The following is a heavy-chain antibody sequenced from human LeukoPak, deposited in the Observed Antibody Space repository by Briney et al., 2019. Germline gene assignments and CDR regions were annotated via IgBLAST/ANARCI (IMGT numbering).Heavy chain of an antibody. Sequence: ASVKVSCKASGGTFSSYAISWVRQAPGQGLEWMGIINPSGGSTSYAQKFQGRVTMTRDTSTSTVYMELSSLRSEDTAVYYCARAPRAAFDYWGQGTLVTVSS. J-gene: IGHJ4*02. CDR2: INPSGGST. CDR3: ARAPRAAFDY. CDR1: GGTFSSYA. V-gene: IGHV1-46*01.